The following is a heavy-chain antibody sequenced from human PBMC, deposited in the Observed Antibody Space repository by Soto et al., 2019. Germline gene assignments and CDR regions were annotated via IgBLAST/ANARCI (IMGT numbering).Heavy chain of an antibody. D-gene: IGHD4-17*01. V-gene: IGHV3-23*01. CDR3: AKLDHDYGDYAGDSYYYYGMDV. Sequence: PGGSLRLSCAASGFTFSSYAMSWVRQAPGKGLEWVSAISGSGGSTYYADSVKGRFTISRDNSKNTLYLQMNSLRAEDTAVYYCAKLDHDYGDYAGDSYYYYGMDVWGQGTTVTVSS. CDR2: ISGSGGST. J-gene: IGHJ6*02. CDR1: GFTFSSYA.